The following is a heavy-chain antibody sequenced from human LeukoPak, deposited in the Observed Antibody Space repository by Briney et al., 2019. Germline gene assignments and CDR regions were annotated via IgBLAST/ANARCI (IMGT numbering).Heavy chain of an antibody. D-gene: IGHD2-21*02. CDR1: GGTLSICA. CDR2: IITIFGTA. J-gene: IGHJ5*02. V-gene: IGHV1-69*05. Sequence: SVKVSSKASGGTLSICAISWGRQAPEQGLEWMGGIITIFGTANYAQKFQGRVTITTDESTSTAYMELSSLRSEDTAVYYCAREVKGPHIVVVTAIQGYNWFDPWGQGTLVTVSS. CDR3: AREVKGPHIVVVTAIQGYNWFDP.